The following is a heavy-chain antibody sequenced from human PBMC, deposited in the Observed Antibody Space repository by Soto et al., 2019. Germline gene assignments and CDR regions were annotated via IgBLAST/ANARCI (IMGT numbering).Heavy chain of an antibody. Sequence: EVQLLESGGGLVQPGGSLRLSCAASGFTFSSYAMSWVRQAPGKGLEWVSAISGSGGSTYYADSVKGRFTISRDNSKNTLYLQMNSLRAEETAVYYCAKDPTTWVGELLRVWAGFDIWGQGTMVTVSS. J-gene: IGHJ3*02. V-gene: IGHV3-23*01. CDR1: GFTFSSYA. CDR2: ISGSGGST. D-gene: IGHD3-10*01. CDR3: AKDPTTWVGELLRVWAGFDI.